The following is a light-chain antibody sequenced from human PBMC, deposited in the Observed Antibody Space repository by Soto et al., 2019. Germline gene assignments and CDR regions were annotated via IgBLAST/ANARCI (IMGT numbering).Light chain of an antibody. J-gene: IGKJ1*01. V-gene: IGKV1-5*03. CDR2: KAS. CDR3: QQYNSYPWT. Sequence: IQMTQSPSTLSASVGDRVTFTCRASQTISTWLAWYQQKPGEAPKLLIYKASTLEVGVPSRFSASGSGTEFTLTINTLQPADLATYYCQQYNSYPWTFAQGTKV. CDR1: QTISTW.